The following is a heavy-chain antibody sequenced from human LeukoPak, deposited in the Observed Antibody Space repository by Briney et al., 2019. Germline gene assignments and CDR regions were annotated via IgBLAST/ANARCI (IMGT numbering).Heavy chain of an antibody. CDR1: GGPVSSSCYY. CDR2: IYYAGDT. D-gene: IGHD1-26*01. Sequence: SETLSLTCTVSGGPVSSSCYYWGWVRQSPEKGLECIGTIYYAGDTYYNPSLESRLTISVDTSKNQFSLKLRSVTAADTAVYYCATWDSGRYSQIDNWGQGTLVTVSS. J-gene: IGHJ4*02. V-gene: IGHV4-39*01. CDR3: ATWDSGRYSQIDN.